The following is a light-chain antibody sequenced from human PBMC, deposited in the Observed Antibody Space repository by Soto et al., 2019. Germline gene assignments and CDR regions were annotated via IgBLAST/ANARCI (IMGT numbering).Light chain of an antibody. J-gene: IGLJ1*01. V-gene: IGLV2-8*01. CDR3: NSYVGNNNFV. Sequence: QSALTQPPSASGSPGQSVTISCTGTGSDVGGYNYVSWYQQHPGKAPKLMIYEVSKRPSGVPDRFSGSKSGNTASLTVSGLQAEDEADYYCNSYVGNNNFVFGTGTKVTVL. CDR1: GSDVGGYNY. CDR2: EVS.